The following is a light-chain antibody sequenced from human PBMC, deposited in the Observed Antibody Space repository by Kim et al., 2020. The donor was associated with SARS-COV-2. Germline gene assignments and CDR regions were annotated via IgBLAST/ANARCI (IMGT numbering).Light chain of an antibody. Sequence: EIVMTQSPATLSVSPGERATLSCRASQSVSSNLAWYQQKPGQAPRLLIYGASTRATGIPGRFSGSGSGTEFTLTISSLQSEDFAVYYCQRYYNRPLAFGGGAKVDIK. CDR2: GAS. V-gene: IGKV3-15*01. CDR3: QRYYNRPLA. CDR1: QSVSSN. J-gene: IGKJ4*01.